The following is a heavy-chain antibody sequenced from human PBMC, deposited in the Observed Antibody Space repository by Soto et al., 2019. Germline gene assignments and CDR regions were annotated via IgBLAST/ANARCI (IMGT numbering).Heavy chain of an antibody. CDR2: ISGSGGST. CDR1: GFTFSSYA. Sequence: EVQLLESGGGLVQPGGSLRLSCAASGFTFSSYAMSWVRQAPGKGLEWVSAISGSGGSTYYADSVKGRFTISRDNSKNTLYLQMNSLRAEDTAVYYCAKDYSSVGGTAEYFQHWGHGTLVTVSS. J-gene: IGHJ1*01. V-gene: IGHV3-23*01. D-gene: IGHD3-16*01. CDR3: AKDYSSVGGTAEYFQH.